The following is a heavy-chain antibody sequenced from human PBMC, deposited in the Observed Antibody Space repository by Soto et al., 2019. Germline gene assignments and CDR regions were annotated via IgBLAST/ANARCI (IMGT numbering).Heavy chain of an antibody. D-gene: IGHD6-19*01. J-gene: IGHJ4*02. CDR2: IIPIFGTA. V-gene: IGHV1-69*13. CDR1: GGTFSSYA. CDR3: ARGLGIAVAHYYFDY. Sequence: GASVKVSCKASGGTFSSYAISWVRQAPGQGLEWMGGIIPIFGTANYAQKFQGRVTITADESTSTAYMEPSSLRSEDTAVYYCARGLGIAVAHYYFDYWGQGTLVTVSS.